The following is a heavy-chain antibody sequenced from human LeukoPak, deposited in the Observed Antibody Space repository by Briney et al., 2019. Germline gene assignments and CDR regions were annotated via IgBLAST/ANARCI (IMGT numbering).Heavy chain of an antibody. Sequence: ASVKVSCKASGFTFTSSAMQWVRQARGQRLEWIGWIVVGSGNTNYAQKFQERVTITRDMSTSTAYMELSSLRSEDTAVYYCAAVPFFAAAVNYWGQGTLVTVSS. CDR2: IVVGSGNT. CDR1: GFTFTSSA. V-gene: IGHV1-58*02. D-gene: IGHD6-13*01. J-gene: IGHJ4*02. CDR3: AAVPFFAAAVNY.